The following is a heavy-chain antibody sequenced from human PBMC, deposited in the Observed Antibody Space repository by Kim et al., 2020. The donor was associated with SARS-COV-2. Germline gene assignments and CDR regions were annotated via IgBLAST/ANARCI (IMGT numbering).Heavy chain of an antibody. J-gene: IGHJ4*02. D-gene: IGHD3-3*01. Sequence: ASVKVSCKASGYKFISYGISWVRQAPGQGLEWMGWISTYNGKTNYAQKAQGRVTLTTDTSTNTAYMELRSLRFDDTAVYFCVRTADDSADFWTHYYFDYRGPGTLVTVSS. CDR2: ISTYNGKT. CDR3: VRTADDSADFWTHYYFDY. V-gene: IGHV1-18*01. CDR1: GYKFISYG.